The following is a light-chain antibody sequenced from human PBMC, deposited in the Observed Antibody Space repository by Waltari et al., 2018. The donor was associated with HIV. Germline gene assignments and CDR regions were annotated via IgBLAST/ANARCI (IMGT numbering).Light chain of an antibody. CDR1: QTVLYTSNNSNY. Sequence: IVITQSPHSLAGSLGARATSNCKSSQTVLYTSNNSNYLAWNQQKPGQPTKFLIYWASTRESGVPDRFSGSGSGTDFTLTISSLQAEDVAVYFCQQYYSVPPTFGQGTKVEIK. V-gene: IGKV4-1*01. CDR2: WAS. CDR3: QQYYSVPPT. J-gene: IGKJ1*01.